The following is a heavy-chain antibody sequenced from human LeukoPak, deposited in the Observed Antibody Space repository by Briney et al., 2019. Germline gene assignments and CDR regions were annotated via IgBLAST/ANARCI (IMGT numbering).Heavy chain of an antibody. J-gene: IGHJ4*02. CDR1: GVSIISTNSY. CDR3: ARKREGPATGIDY. D-gene: IGHD2-15*01. V-gene: IGHV4-39*07. Sequence: PSETLSLTCTVSGVSIISTNSYWGWIRQSPRTGLEWIGNIYSSGRTYYNPSLRSRVTISIDMSENQFSLMLTSVTAADTAVYYCARKREGPATGIDYWGQGTLVTVSS. CDR2: IYSSGRT.